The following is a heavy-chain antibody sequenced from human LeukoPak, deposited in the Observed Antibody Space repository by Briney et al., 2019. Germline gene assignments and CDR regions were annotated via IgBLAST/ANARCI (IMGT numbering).Heavy chain of an antibody. D-gene: IGHD1-1*01. CDR3: AKANWVSNADAVW. CDR2: MKGGGET. J-gene: IGHJ4*02. Sequence: GGSLRLSCAASGFSFSNYAMSWVRQAPARGPEWVSSMKGGGETFYADSVRGRFTLSRDDSRNTVYLQLNNLRVEDTAIYYCAKANWVSNADAVWWGQGTQVTVSS. V-gene: IGHV3-23*01. CDR1: GFSFSNYA.